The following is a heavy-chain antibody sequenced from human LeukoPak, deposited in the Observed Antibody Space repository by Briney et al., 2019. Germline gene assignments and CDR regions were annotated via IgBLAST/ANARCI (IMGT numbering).Heavy chain of an antibody. J-gene: IGHJ2*01. CDR2: IYHSGTT. CDR3: ARGGCSFDL. V-gene: IGHV4-59*01. D-gene: IGHD3-10*02. Sequence: PSETLSLTCTVSGGSISNYYWSWVRQPPGKGLEWIGYIYHSGTTNYNPSLKRRLTISVDPSKNQLSLKLSSVTAADTAVYSGARGGCSFDLWGRGTLVTVSS. CDR1: GGSISNYY.